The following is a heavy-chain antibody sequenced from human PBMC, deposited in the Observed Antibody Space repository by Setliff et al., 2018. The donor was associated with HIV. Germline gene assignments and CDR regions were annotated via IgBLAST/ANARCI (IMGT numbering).Heavy chain of an antibody. D-gene: IGHD3-10*01. CDR2: IYPDNSDA. Sequence: GESLKISSRGSGYNFPNYWIAWVRQMPGKGLEWMGIIYPDNSDARYGPSFQGQVTISVDKTMRTAYLQWSSLKASDTAIYYCARGSSSFNYYHYGLDVWGQGTMVTVSS. V-gene: IGHV5-51*01. J-gene: IGHJ6*02. CDR3: ARGSSSFNYYHYGLDV. CDR1: GYNFPNYW.